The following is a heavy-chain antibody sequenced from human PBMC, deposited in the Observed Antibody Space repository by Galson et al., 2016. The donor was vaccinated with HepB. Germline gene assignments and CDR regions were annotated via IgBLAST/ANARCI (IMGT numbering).Heavy chain of an antibody. J-gene: IGHJ1*01. CDR2: INPSGGFK. D-gene: IGHD5-24*01. CDR1: GYTFSSYY. CDR3: ARGAVNCYNLRDD. V-gene: IGHV1-46*01. Sequence: SVKVSCKAPGYTFSSYYMHWVRQAPGQGLGWMGIINPSGGFKTYAQKFQGRVTMTRDTSTSTVYMELSNLRAEDTAMYYCARGAVNCYNLRDDWGQGTPVTVSS.